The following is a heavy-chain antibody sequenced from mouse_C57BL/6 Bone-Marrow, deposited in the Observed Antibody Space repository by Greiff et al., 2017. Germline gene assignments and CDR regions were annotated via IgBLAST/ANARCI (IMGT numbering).Heavy chain of an antibody. Sequence: QVQLKQPGAELVMPGASVKLSCKASGYTFTSYWMHWVKQRPGQGLEWIGELDPSDSYTNYNHKFKGKSTLTVDKSSSTAYMQLSSLTAEDSAVYYCARSIYYGSSLDDWGQGTTLTVSS. V-gene: IGHV1-69*01. J-gene: IGHJ2*01. CDR3: ARSIYYGSSLDD. CDR1: GYTFTSYW. D-gene: IGHD1-1*01. CDR2: LDPSDSYT.